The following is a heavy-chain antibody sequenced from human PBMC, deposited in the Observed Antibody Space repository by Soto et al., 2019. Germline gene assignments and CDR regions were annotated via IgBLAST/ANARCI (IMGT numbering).Heavy chain of an antibody. Sequence: EVQLLESGGGLVQPGGSLRLSCAASGFTFSSYAMSWVRQAPGKGLEWVSAISGSGGSTYYADSVKGRFTISRDNSKNTLYLQMNSLRAEDTAVYYCAKGPNGRGSNLSPPGTFDPWGQGTLVTVSS. D-gene: IGHD5-12*01. CDR1: GFTFSSYA. V-gene: IGHV3-23*01. CDR2: ISGSGGST. CDR3: AKGPNGRGSNLSPPGTFDP. J-gene: IGHJ5*02.